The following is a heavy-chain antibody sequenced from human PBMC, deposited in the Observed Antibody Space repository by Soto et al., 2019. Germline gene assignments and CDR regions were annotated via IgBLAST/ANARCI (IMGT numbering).Heavy chain of an antibody. V-gene: IGHV4-30-2*01. CDR3: ARLGGYYQSLDT. J-gene: IGHJ5*02. CDR2: IYHSGST. Sequence: SETLSLTCAVSGGSISSGGYSWSWIRQPPGKGLEWIGYIYHSGSTYYNPSLKSRVTISVDTSMNQISLKLSSVTAADTAFYYCARLGGYYQSLDTWGQGTLVTVSS. CDR1: GGSISSGGYS. D-gene: IGHD3-22*01.